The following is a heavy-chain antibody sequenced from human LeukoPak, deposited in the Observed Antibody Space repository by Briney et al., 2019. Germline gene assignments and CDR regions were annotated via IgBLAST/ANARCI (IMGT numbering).Heavy chain of an antibody. Sequence: SETLSLTCTVSGGSISSSSYYWGWIRQPPGKGLKWIGSIYYSGSTYYNPSLKSRVTISVDTSKNQFSLKLSSVTAADTAVYYCARDAAKAQLAYFDYWGQGTLVTVSS. D-gene: IGHD6-13*01. CDR3: ARDAAKAQLAYFDY. CDR2: IYYSGST. CDR1: GGSISSSSYY. V-gene: IGHV4-39*07. J-gene: IGHJ4*02.